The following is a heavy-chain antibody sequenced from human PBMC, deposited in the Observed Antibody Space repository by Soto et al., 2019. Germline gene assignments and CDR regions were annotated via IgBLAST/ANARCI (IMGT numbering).Heavy chain of an antibody. Sequence: ASVKVSCKASGYTFTSYGISWVRQAPGQGLEWMGWISAYNGNTNYAQKLQGRVTMTTDTPTSTAYMELRSLRSDDTAVYXCASYCSSTSCHGYFDYWGQGTLVTVSS. D-gene: IGHD2-2*01. CDR2: ISAYNGNT. J-gene: IGHJ4*02. V-gene: IGHV1-18*01. CDR3: ASYCSSTSCHGYFDY. CDR1: GYTFTSYG.